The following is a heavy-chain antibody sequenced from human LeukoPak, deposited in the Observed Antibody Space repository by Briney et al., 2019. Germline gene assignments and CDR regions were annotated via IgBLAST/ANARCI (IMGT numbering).Heavy chain of an antibody. CDR2: IYYSGST. CDR3: ARHGTPLRYGSGNYYKGAPFDY. D-gene: IGHD3-10*01. Sequence: SQTLSLTCAVSGGSISSGGYSWSWIRQPPGKGLEWIGYIYYSGSTYYNPSLKSRVTISVDTSKNQFSLKLSSVTAADTAVYYCARHGTPLRYGSGNYYKGAPFDYWGQGTLVAVSS. J-gene: IGHJ4*02. CDR1: GGSISSGGYS. V-gene: IGHV4-30-4*07.